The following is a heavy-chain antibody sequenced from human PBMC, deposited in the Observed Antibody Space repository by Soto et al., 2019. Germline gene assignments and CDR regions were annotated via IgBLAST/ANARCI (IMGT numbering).Heavy chain of an antibody. V-gene: IGHV3-33*01. CDR2: VYNDGSNK. J-gene: IGHJ4*02. D-gene: IGHD6-13*01. CDR3: ARDANLGCSSSWVMDY. Sequence: QVQLVESGGGVVQSGSSLRLSCAGSGFSFSSYGMHWVRQAPGKGLEWVAIVYNDGSNKYYGDSVKGRFTISRDNSRNSVFLQMNSLRADDTAVYYCARDANLGCSSSWVMDYWGQGTRVTVSS. CDR1: GFSFSSYG.